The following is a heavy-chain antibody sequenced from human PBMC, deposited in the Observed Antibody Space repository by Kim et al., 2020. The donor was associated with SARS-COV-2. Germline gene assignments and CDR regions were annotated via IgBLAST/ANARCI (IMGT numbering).Heavy chain of an antibody. CDR3: AKDPYYYYDSSGYFP. Sequence: GGSLRLSCAASGFTFSSYAMSWVRQAPGKGLEWVSAISGSGGSTYYADSVKGRFTISRDNSKNTLYLQMNSLRAEDTAVYYCAKDPYYYYDSSGYFPWGQGTLVTVSS. CDR1: GFTFSSYA. CDR2: ISGSGGST. J-gene: IGHJ5*02. D-gene: IGHD3-22*01. V-gene: IGHV3-23*01.